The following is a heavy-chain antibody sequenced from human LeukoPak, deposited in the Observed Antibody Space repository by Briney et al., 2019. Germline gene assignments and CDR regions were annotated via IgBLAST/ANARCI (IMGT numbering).Heavy chain of an antibody. J-gene: IGHJ4*02. CDR1: GFTFRSYW. CDR2: IKQDGSEK. V-gene: IGHV3-7*01. Sequence: GGSLRLSCAASGFTFRSYWMSWVRQAPGKGLEWVANIKQDGSEKYYVDSVKGRFTISRDNAKNSLYLQMNSLRAEDTAVYYCARTRADILTGYPYFDYWGQGTLVTVSS. CDR3: ARTRADILTGYPYFDY. D-gene: IGHD3-9*01.